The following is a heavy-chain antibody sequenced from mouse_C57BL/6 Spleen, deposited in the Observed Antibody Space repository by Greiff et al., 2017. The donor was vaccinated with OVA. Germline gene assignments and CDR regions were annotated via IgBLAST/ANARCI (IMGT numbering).Heavy chain of an antibody. Sequence: QVQLQQSGPGLVQPSQSLSITCTVSGFSLTSYGVHWVRQSPGKGLEWLGVIWRGGSTDYNAAFMSRLSITQDNYKSQVFFKMNSLQAADTAIYYFAKMIVTSYYALDYWGPGTSVTVSS. CDR3: AKMIVTSYYALDY. CDR1: GFSLTSYG. V-gene: IGHV2-5*01. D-gene: IGHD2-1*01. CDR2: IWRGGST. J-gene: IGHJ4*01.